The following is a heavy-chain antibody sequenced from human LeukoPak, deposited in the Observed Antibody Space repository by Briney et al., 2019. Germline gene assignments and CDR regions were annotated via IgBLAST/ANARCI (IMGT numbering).Heavy chain of an antibody. J-gene: IGHJ4*02. CDR3: ARGGYCSGGSCLSDYFDY. V-gene: IGHV3-9*01. Sequence: GRSLRLSCAASGFIFDDYGMHWVRQAPGKGLEWVSGISWNSGSIGYSDSVKGRFTISRDNAKNTLYLQTNSLRAEDTAVYYCARGGYCSGGSCLSDYFDYWGQGTLVTVSS. D-gene: IGHD2-15*01. CDR1: GFIFDDYG. CDR2: ISWNSGSI.